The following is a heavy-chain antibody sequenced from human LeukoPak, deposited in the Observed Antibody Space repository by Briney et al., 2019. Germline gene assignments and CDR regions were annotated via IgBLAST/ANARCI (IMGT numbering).Heavy chain of an antibody. Sequence: SETLSLTCAVSGYSISSGYYWSWIRQPPGKGLEWIGEINHSGSTNYNPSLKSRVTISVDTSKNQFSLKLSSVTAADTAVYYCVRAGDGGYSGYGAWGQGTLVTVSS. J-gene: IGHJ4*02. D-gene: IGHD5-12*01. CDR2: INHSGST. CDR3: VRAGDGGYSGYGA. CDR1: GYSISSGYY. V-gene: IGHV4-34*01.